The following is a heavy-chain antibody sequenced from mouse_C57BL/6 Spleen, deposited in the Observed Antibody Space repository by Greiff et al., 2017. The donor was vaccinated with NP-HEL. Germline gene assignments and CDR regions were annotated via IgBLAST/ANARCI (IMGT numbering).Heavy chain of an antibody. CDR1: GYTFTSYW. D-gene: IGHD1-1*01. CDR3: ARSNTTVVDY. V-gene: IGHV1-59*01. CDR2: IDPSDSYT. Sequence: QLQQPGAELVRPGTSVKLSCKASGYTFTSYWMHWVKQRPGQGLEWIGVIDPSDSYTNYNQKFKGKATLTVDTSSSTAYMQLSSLTSEDSAVYYCARSNTTVVDYWGQGTTLTVSS. J-gene: IGHJ2*01.